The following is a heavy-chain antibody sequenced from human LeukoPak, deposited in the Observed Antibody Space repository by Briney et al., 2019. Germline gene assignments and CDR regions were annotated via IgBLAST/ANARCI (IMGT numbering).Heavy chain of an antibody. CDR1: GGSISSSSYY. CDR2: IYYSGST. J-gene: IGHJ4*02. D-gene: IGHD4-17*01. Sequence: PSETLSFTGTGSGGSISSSSYYWGWIGQPPGKGRGWIGSIYYSGSTYYHPSLQSRVPISVDTSKTQFSLKLTSVPAADTAVYYCARPAIPGNYGDYAGDFDYWGQGTLVTVSS. CDR3: ARPAIPGNYGDYAGDFDY. V-gene: IGHV4-39*01.